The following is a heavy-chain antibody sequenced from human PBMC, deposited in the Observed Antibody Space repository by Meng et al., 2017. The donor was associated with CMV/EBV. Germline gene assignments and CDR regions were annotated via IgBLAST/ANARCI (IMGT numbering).Heavy chain of an antibody. D-gene: IGHD4-17*01. Sequence: GSLRLSCAVYGGSFSGYYWGWIRQPPGKGLEWIGAINHSGSTNYNPSLKSRVTISVDTSKNQFSLKLSSVTAADTAVYYCARAYGNWGQGTLVTVSS. CDR1: GGSFSGYY. CDR3: ARAYGN. V-gene: IGHV4-34*01. CDR2: INHSGST. J-gene: IGHJ4*02.